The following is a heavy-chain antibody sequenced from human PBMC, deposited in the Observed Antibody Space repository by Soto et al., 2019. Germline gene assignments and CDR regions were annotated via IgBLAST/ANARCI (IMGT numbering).Heavy chain of an antibody. J-gene: IGHJ4*02. CDR1: GYTFTSYN. CDR3: FRGGFPDYGKEGRY. D-gene: IGHD4-17*01. Sequence: QVQLMQSGAEVKKPGASVKVSCKASGYTFTSYNVHWVRQAPGQGLEWMGIIYASGGSTTYAQNFQGILTVTRDTSTSTGYMELSSLASYDTAVYYSFRGGFPDYGKEGRYGGQGTVVTVSS. CDR2: IYASGGST. V-gene: IGHV1-46*01.